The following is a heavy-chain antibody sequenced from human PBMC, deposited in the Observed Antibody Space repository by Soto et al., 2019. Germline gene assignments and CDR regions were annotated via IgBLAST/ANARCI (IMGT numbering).Heavy chain of an antibody. CDR2: INPNSGGT. Sequence: ASVKVSCKASGYTFTGYYMHWVRQAPGQGLEWMGWINPNSGGTNYAQKFQGWVTMTRDTSISTAYMELSRLRSDDTAVYYCAIGGMYSSSWHADAFDIWGPGTMVTVAS. CDR3: AIGGMYSSSWHADAFDI. J-gene: IGHJ3*02. D-gene: IGHD6-13*01. CDR1: GYTFTGYY. V-gene: IGHV1-2*04.